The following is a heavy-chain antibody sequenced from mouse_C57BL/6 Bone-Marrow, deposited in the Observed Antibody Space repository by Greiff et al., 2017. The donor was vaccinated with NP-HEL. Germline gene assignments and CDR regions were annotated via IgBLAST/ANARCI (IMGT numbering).Heavy chain of an antibody. Sequence: QVQLQQPGAELIKPGASVKLSCKASGYTFTSYWMHWVKQRPGQGLEWIGMIHPNSGSTNYNEKFKSKATLTVDKSSSTAYMQLSSLTSEDSAVYYCAKEDGYWIFYYAMDYWGQGTSVTVSS. CDR1: GYTFTSYW. CDR2: IHPNSGST. V-gene: IGHV1-64*01. J-gene: IGHJ4*01. CDR3: AKEDGYWIFYYAMDY. D-gene: IGHD2-3*01.